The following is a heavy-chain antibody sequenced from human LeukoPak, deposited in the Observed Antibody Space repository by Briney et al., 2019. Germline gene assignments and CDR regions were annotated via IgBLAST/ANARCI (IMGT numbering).Heavy chain of an antibody. CDR1: GGSISSSNW. D-gene: IGHD2-2*01. Sequence: PSGTLSLTCAVSGGSISSSNWWSWVRQPPGKGLEWIGEIYHTGSTYYSPSLKSRVTISVDTSKNQFSLKLNFVTAADTAVYYCAKIGYCSTTTCYSTVFDSWGQGTLVTVSS. V-gene: IGHV4-4*02. CDR2: IYHTGST. J-gene: IGHJ4*02. CDR3: AKIGYCSTTTCYSTVFDS.